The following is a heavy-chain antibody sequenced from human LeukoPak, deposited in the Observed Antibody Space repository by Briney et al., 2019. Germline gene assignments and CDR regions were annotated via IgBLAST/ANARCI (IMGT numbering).Heavy chain of an antibody. D-gene: IGHD3-10*01. V-gene: IGHV4-59*01. J-gene: IGHJ5*02. CDR1: GGSISSYY. CDR3: ARDVLVRGLGGFAP. Sequence: SETLSLTCSVSGGSISSYYWSWIRQPPGKGLEWIGYIYYSGSTNYNPSLKSRVTFSVDTSKNHFSLKLSSVTAADTAVYYCARDVLVRGLGGFAPWGQGTLVTVSS. CDR2: IYYSGST.